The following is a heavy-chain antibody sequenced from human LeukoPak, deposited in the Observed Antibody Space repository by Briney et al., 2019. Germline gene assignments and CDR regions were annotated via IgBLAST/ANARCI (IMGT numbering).Heavy chain of an antibody. CDR3: TTEGFTYGHHSFDS. Sequence: GGSLRLSCAASGFILGNAWMSWVRQAPGKGLEWVAHIKRNFEGATQHYAASVNGRFTISKDESKNIVFLQMSSLRTEDTAVYFCTTEGFTYGHHSFDSWGQGTLVTVSS. D-gene: IGHD5-18*01. J-gene: IGHJ4*02. CDR2: IKRNFEGATQ. CDR1: GFILGNAW. V-gene: IGHV3-15*06.